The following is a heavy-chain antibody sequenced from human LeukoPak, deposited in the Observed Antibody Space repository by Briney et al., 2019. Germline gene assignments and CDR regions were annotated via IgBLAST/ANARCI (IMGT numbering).Heavy chain of an antibody. J-gene: IGHJ4*02. V-gene: IGHV4-39*01. D-gene: IGHD5-24*01. CDR2: IYYSGST. Sequence: PSETLSLTCTVSGGSISSSSYYWGWIRQPPGKGLEWIGSIYYSGSTYYNPSLKSRVTISVDTSKNQFSLKLSSVTAADTAVYYCAGKDGGAGYYFDSWGQGALVTVSS. CDR1: GGSISSSSYY. CDR3: AGKDGGAGYYFDS.